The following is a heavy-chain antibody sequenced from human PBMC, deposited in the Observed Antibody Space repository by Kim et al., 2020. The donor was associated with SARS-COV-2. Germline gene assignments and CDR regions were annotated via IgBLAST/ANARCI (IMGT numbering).Heavy chain of an antibody. CDR3: ARSPVVVASFDC. V-gene: IGHV3-72*01. D-gene: IGHD2-15*01. Sequence: GGSLRLSCVTSGFTFSDDNMDWVRQAPGKGLEWVGRIRNKARSYTTEYAASVKGRFTISRDDSKNSVYLQMNSLKTEDTAVYYCARSPVVVASFDCWGQG. J-gene: IGHJ4*02. CDR2: IRNKARSYTT. CDR1: GFTFSDDN.